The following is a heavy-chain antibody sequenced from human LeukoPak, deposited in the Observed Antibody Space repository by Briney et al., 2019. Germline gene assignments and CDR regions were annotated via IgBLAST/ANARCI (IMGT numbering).Heavy chain of an antibody. V-gene: IGHV4-34*01. Sequence: SETLSLTCAVYGGSFSGYYWSWIRQPPGKGLEWIGEINHSGSTNYNPSLKSRVTISVDTSKNQFSLKLSSVTAADTAVYYCARDIYYYDSSGRTHYYGMDVWGQGTTVTVSS. CDR1: GGSFSGYY. D-gene: IGHD3-22*01. CDR2: INHSGST. CDR3: ARDIYYYDSSGRTHYYGMDV. J-gene: IGHJ6*02.